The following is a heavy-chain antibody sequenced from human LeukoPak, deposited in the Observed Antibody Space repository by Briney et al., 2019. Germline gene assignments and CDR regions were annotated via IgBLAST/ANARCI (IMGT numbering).Heavy chain of an antibody. Sequence: SGGSLRLSCATSGFNFDVYGMSWVRQAPGMGLEWVSSINWNGERIGVAESVEGRFTISRDNTKNTLYLEINSLRPDDTGIYYCAKDPVAAAGTFYYMAVWGKGTTVTVSS. V-gene: IGHV3-20*04. CDR3: AKDPVAAAGTFYYMAV. CDR2: INWNGERI. D-gene: IGHD6-13*01. J-gene: IGHJ6*03. CDR1: GFNFDVYG.